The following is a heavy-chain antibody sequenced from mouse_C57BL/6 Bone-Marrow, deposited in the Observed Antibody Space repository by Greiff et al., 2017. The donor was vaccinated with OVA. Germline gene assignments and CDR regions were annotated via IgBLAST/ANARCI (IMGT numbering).Heavy chain of an antibody. CDR1: GYTFTSYG. CDR2: IYPRSGNT. CDR3: ARRGLLSTANDY. J-gene: IGHJ4*01. V-gene: IGHV1-81*01. D-gene: IGHD2-3*01. Sequence: QVQLQQSGAELARPGASVKLSCKASGYTFTSYGISWVKQRTVQGLEWIGEIYPRSGNTYYNEKFKGKATLTADKSSSTAYMELRSLTSEDAAVYFYARRGLLSTANDYWGQGTSVTVSA.